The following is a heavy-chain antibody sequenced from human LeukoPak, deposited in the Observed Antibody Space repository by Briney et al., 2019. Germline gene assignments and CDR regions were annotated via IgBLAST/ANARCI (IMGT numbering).Heavy chain of an antibody. V-gene: IGHV4-59*01. J-gene: IGHJ2*01. Sequence: SETLSLTCTVSGCTISSYYWSWIRQPPGKGLEWIGYIYYSGSTNYNTSLKSRVTISVDTSKNQFSLKLSTVTAADTAVYYCARCRAVAGINYWYFDLWGSGTLVTVSS. CDR2: IYYSGST. D-gene: IGHD6-19*01. CDR1: GCTISSYY. CDR3: ARCRAVAGINYWYFDL.